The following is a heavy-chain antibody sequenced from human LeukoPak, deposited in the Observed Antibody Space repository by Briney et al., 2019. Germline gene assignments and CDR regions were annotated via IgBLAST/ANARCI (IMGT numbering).Heavy chain of an antibody. V-gene: IGHV3-64*01. J-gene: IGHJ3*02. Sequence: GGSLRLSCAASGFTFSSYAMHWVRQAPGKGLEYVSAISSNGGSTYYANSVKGRFTISRDNSKNTLYLQMNSLRAEDTAVYYCARDRRPYYYGSGRAFDIWGQGTMVTVSS. CDR1: GFTFSSYA. CDR3: ARDRRPYYYGSGRAFDI. CDR2: ISSNGGST. D-gene: IGHD3-10*01.